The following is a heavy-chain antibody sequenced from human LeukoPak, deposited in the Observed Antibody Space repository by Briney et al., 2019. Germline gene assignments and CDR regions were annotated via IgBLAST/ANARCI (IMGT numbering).Heavy chain of an antibody. Sequence: GGSLRLSCAASGFTLSSYMMSWIRQAPGQGLEWVSTITSDGSTFYVDSVRGRFTISRDNSKNTLYLQMNSLRVEDTAVYYCAKGPFYDGGGFPFEYWGQGTLVTVSS. V-gene: IGHV3-23*01. CDR1: GFTLSSYM. CDR3: AKGPFYDGGGFPFEY. CDR2: ITSDGST. D-gene: IGHD3-22*01. J-gene: IGHJ4*02.